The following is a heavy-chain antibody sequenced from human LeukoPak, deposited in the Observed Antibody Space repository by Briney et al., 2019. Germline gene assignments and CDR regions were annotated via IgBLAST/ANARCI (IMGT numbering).Heavy chain of an antibody. J-gene: IGHJ4*02. CDR1: GYNFIHYG. D-gene: IGHD2-15*01. Sequence: GASVKVSCKSSGYNFIHYGISWVRQAPGQGLEWMAWISGGYNGDSNYSLKLRGRLTMTTDTSTSTAYMELRSLRSDDTAVYYCARDEKKYCSGGSCPAYFDYWGQGTLVTVPS. V-gene: IGHV1-18*01. CDR2: ISGGYNGDS. CDR3: ARDEKKYCSGGSCPAYFDY.